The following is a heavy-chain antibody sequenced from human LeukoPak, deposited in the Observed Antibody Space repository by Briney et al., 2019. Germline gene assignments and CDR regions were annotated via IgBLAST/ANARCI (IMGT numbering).Heavy chain of an antibody. Sequence: SETLSLTCTVSGGSISPNYGSWIRQPPGKGLEWIGNIYYSGSTNYSPSLKSRVTISVDTSKNQFSLKLSSVTAADTAVYYCARWGGYSYGFTRGFDIWSQGTMVTVSS. D-gene: IGHD5-18*01. J-gene: IGHJ3*02. V-gene: IGHV4-59*01. CDR2: IYYSGST. CDR3: ARWGGYSYGFTRGFDI. CDR1: GGSISPNY.